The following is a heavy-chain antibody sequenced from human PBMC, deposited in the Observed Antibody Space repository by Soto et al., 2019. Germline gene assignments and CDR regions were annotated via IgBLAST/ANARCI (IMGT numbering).Heavy chain of an antibody. CDR3: ARGPGRGSSSSYYYYGMDV. J-gene: IGHJ6*02. V-gene: IGHV3-33*01. CDR2: IWYDGSNK. Sequence: PGGSLRLSCAASGFTFSSYGMHWVRQAPGKGLEWVAVIWYDGSNKYYADSVKGRFTISRDNSKNTLYLQMNSLRAEDTAVYYCARGPGRGSSSSYYYYGMDVWGQGTTVTVSS. CDR1: GFTFSSYG. D-gene: IGHD6-6*01.